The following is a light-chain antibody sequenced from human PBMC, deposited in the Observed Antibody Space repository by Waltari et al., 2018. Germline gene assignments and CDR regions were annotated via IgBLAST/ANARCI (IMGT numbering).Light chain of an antibody. V-gene: IGLV3-25*03. Sequence: SYELTQPPSVSVSPGQTARITCSGEALPKQYAYWYQQKPGQAPVLVIYKDSERPSGIPERFSGSSSGTTVTLTISGVQAEDEADYYCQSADSSGTYPFGGGTKLTVL. CDR2: KDS. CDR3: QSADSSGTYP. J-gene: IGLJ2*01. CDR1: ALPKQY.